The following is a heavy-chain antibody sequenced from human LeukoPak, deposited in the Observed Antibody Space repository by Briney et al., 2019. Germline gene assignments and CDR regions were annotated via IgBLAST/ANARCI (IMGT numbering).Heavy chain of an antibody. CDR1: GFTFSTHA. J-gene: IGHJ4*02. D-gene: IGHD3-10*01. CDR3: TRGPPDGSGNYYPGDF. CDR2: IWFDGSNK. Sequence: GRSLRLSCAASGFTFSTHAMHWVRQAPGMGLEWVAFIWFDGSNKYYADFVKGRFTISRDNAKNSLYLQMNSLRAEDTAVYYCTRGPPDGSGNYYPGDFWGQGTLVTVSS. V-gene: IGHV3-33*01.